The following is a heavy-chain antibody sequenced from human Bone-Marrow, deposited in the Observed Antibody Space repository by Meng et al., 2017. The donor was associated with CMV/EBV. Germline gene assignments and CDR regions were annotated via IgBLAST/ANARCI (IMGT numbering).Heavy chain of an antibody. J-gene: IGHJ4*01. CDR3: ARGVFDS. V-gene: IGHV3-21*01. Sequence: GESLKISCAASGFTFSSYSMNWVRQAPGKGLEWVSSISSSSSYIYYADSVKGRFTISRDNAKNSLYLEMNSLRAEDSAVYYWARGVFDSWGHGTGVTGSS. CDR1: GFTFSSYS. CDR2: ISSSSSYI.